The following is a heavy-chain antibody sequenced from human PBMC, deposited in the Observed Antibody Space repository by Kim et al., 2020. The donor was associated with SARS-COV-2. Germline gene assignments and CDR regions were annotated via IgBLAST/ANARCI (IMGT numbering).Heavy chain of an antibody. Sequence: AEPVTGRLTISRDTSKKPLYLQMNSLRAEDTAVYYCAKREEMLTVKALDYWGQGTLVTVSS. D-gene: IGHD3-16*01. V-gene: IGHV3-23*01. J-gene: IGHJ4*02. CDR3: AKREEMLTVKALDY.